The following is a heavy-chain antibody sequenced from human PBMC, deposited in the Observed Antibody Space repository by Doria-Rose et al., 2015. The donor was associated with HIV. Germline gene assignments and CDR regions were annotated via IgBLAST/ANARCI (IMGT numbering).Heavy chain of an antibody. V-gene: IGHV3-30*18. J-gene: IGHJ4*02. CDR2: IWYDGSKK. CDR3: AKDNSLYDYWSGPDY. CDR1: GFTFSTYA. Sequence: QLVESGGGVVQPGRSLRLSCAASGFTFSTYAMHWVRQAPGTGLEWVAVIWYDGSKKYYADSVKGRFTISRDNSKNTLYLQVNSLRAEDTAVYYCAKDNSLYDYWSGPDYWGQGTPVTVSS. D-gene: IGHD3-3*01.